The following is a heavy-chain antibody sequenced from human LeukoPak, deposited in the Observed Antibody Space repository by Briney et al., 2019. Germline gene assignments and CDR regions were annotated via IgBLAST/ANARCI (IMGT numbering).Heavy chain of an antibody. Sequence: QAGGSLRLSCAASGFTFSTYAMHWVRQAPGKGLEWVAVIPYDGSNKYYADSVKGRFTISRENSKNRLYLQMNSLRAEDTAVYYCARDRGYYYGSGSSHYYYYYMDVWGKGTTVTISS. V-gene: IGHV3-30*04. D-gene: IGHD3-10*01. CDR3: ARDRGYYYGSGSSHYYYYYMDV. CDR2: IPYDGSNK. J-gene: IGHJ6*03. CDR1: GFTFSTYA.